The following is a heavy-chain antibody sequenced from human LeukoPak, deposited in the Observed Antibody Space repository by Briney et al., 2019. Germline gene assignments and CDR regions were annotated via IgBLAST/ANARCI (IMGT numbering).Heavy chain of an antibody. CDR3: ARRWLRFGAFDI. V-gene: IGHV4-59*01. CDR2: IYYNGST. Sequence: PSETLSLTCTVSGGSISSYYWSWIRQPPGKGLEWIGYIYYNGSTNYNPSLKSRVTISVDTSKNQFSLKLSSVTAADTAVYYCARRWLRFGAFDIWGQGTMVTVSS. D-gene: IGHD5-12*01. J-gene: IGHJ3*02. CDR1: GGSISSYY.